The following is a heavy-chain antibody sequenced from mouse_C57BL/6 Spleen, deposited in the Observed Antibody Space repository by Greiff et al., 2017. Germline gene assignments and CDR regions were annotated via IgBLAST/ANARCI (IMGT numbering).Heavy chain of an antibody. CDR1: GYTFNSYW. CDR3: AIEGNYAMDY. CDR2: IYPSDSEP. V-gene: IGHV1-61*01. J-gene: IGHJ4*01. Sequence: QVQLQQPGAELVRPGSSVKLSCKASGYTFNSYWMDWVKQRPGQGLEWIGNIYPSDSEPHYNQKFKDKATLTVDKSSSTAYMQLSSLTSEDAAVFYCAIEGNYAMDYWGQGTSVTVSS.